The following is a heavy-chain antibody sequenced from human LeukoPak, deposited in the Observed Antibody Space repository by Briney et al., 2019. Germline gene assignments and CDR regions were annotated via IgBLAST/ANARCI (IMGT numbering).Heavy chain of an antibody. D-gene: IGHD3-10*01. V-gene: IGHV3-23*01. Sequence: GGSLRLSCVASGFNFSTYATSWVRQAPGKGLEWVSGLSGSGASTYYADSVKGRFTISRDNSKNTLYLQMNRLRAGDTAVYYCAKGSDRSGSYYLDYWGQGTLVTVSS. CDR3: AKGSDRSGSYYLDY. J-gene: IGHJ4*02. CDR2: LSGSGAST. CDR1: GFNFSTYA.